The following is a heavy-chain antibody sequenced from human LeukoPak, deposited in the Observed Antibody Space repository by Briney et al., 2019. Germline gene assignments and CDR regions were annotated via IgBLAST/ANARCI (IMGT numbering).Heavy chain of an antibody. CDR2: ISTDGNNE. D-gene: IGHD6-19*01. CDR3: AKDQIGWAPGYVSGPLDQ. J-gene: IGHJ4*02. CDR1: GFTFSSCG. V-gene: IGHV3-30*18. Sequence: PGGSLRLSCAASGFTFSSCGMHWVRQAPGKGLEWAAVISTDGNNEYYANSVKGRFTISRDNSKNTVYLQMTSLRTEDTAVYYCAKDQIGWAPGYVSGPLDQWGQGTLVTVSS.